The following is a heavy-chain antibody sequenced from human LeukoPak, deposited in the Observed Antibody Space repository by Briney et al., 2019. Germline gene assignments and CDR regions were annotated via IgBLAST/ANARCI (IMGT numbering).Heavy chain of an antibody. D-gene: IGHD2-15*01. J-gene: IGHJ3*02. CDR1: GGSISSGGYY. V-gene: IGHV4-30-2*01. CDR2: IYHSGST. CDR3: ARDSWDVYAFDI. Sequence: SQTLSLTCTVSGGSISSGGYYWSWIRQPPGKGLEWIGYIYHSGSTYYNPSLKSRVTISVDRSKNQFSLKLSSVTAADTAVYYCARDSWDVYAFDIWGQGTMVTVSS.